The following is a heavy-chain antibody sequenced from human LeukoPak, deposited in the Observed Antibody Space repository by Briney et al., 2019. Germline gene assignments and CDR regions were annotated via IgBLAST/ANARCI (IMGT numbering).Heavy chain of an antibody. CDR2: ISAYNGNT. Sequence: GASVKVSCKASGYTFTSYGISWVRQAPGQGLEWMGWISAYNGNTNYAQKLQGRVTMTTDTSTSTAYMELRSLRSDDTAVYYCARSERAYYDILRGGMDVWGKGTTVTVSS. J-gene: IGHJ6*04. V-gene: IGHV1-18*04. CDR1: GYTFTSYG. D-gene: IGHD3-9*01. CDR3: ARSERAYYDILRGGMDV.